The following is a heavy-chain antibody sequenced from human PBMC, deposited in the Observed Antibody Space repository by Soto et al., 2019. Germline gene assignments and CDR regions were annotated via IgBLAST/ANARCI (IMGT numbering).Heavy chain of an antibody. V-gene: IGHV4-39*01. Sequence: PSETLSLTCTVSGGSISRSTYYWGWIRQPPGKGLEWIGSIYYSGSTYYRPSLKSRVTISVDTSKNQFPLKLSSVTAADTAVYYCARQVPAAIRLGWFDPWGQGTLVTVSS. D-gene: IGHD2-2*02. J-gene: IGHJ5*02. CDR2: IYYSGST. CDR3: ARQVPAAIRLGWFDP. CDR1: GGSISRSTYY.